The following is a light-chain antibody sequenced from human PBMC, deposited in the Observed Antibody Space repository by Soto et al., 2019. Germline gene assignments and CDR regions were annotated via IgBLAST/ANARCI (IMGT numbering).Light chain of an antibody. CDR2: GAS. CDR1: QSISDT. CDR3: QQYGSSPPIT. Sequence: EIVMTQSPVTLSVSPGGRATISCRASQSISDTLAWYQQKPGQAPRVLIYGASSRATGIPDRFSGGGSGTDFTLTISRLEPEDFAVYYCQQYGSSPPITVGQVTRLEIK. J-gene: IGKJ5*01. V-gene: IGKV3-20*01.